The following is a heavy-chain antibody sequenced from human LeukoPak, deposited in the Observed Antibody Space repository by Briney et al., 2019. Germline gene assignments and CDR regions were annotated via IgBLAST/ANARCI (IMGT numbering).Heavy chain of an antibody. CDR2: INPNSGGT. Sequence: ASVKVSCKASGYTFTGYYMHWVRQAPGQGLEWMGWINPNSGGTNYAQKFQGRVTMTRDTSISTAYMELSRLRSDDTAVYYCARVGTLGSSGWYTPYYYYYYMDVWGKGTTVTISS. V-gene: IGHV1-2*02. CDR3: ARVGTLGSSGWYTPYYYYYYMDV. CDR1: GYTFTGYY. J-gene: IGHJ6*03. D-gene: IGHD6-19*01.